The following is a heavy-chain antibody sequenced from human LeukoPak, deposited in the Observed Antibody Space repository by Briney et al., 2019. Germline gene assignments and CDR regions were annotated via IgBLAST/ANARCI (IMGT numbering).Heavy chain of an antibody. CDR1: GFRFRGFA. J-gene: IGHJ3*02. V-gene: IGHV3-21*01. Sequence: PGGSLRLSCAASGFRFRGFAMSWVRQAPGKGLEWVSSISSSSSYIYYADSVKRRFTISRDNAKNSLYLQMNSLRAEDTAVYYCARDQVGGLHYYPDAFDIWGQGTMVTVSS. D-gene: IGHD3-10*01. CDR3: ARDQVGGLHYYPDAFDI. CDR2: ISSSSSYI.